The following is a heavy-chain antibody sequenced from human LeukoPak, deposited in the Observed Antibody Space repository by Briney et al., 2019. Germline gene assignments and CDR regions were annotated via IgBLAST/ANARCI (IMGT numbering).Heavy chain of an antibody. Sequence: PSETLSLTCAVSGGSISSSYWWTWVRQPPGKGLEWIGEVYHSGSTNYNPSLKSRVTISVDKSKNQFSLKLSSVTAADTAVYYCARADRYSSSWYPNFDYWGQGTLVTVSS. J-gene: IGHJ4*02. CDR1: GGSISSSYW. D-gene: IGHD6-13*01. V-gene: IGHV4-4*02. CDR2: VYHSGST. CDR3: ARADRYSSSWYPNFDY.